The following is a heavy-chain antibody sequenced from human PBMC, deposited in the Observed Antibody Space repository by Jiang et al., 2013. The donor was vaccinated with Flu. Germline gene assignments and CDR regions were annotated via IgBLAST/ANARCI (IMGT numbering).Heavy chain of an antibody. D-gene: IGHD6-19*01. J-gene: IGHJ5*02. CDR3: ARDGGSGWPGGSPNWFDP. CDR1: GFTFSSYG. V-gene: IGHV3-33*01. CDR2: IWYDGSNK. Sequence: LLESGGGVVQPGRSLRLSCAASGFTFSSYGMHWVRQAPGKGLEWVAVIWYDGSNKYYADSVKGRFTISRDNSKNTLYLQMNSLRAEGTAVYYCARDGGSGWPGGSPNWFDPWGQGTLVTVSS.